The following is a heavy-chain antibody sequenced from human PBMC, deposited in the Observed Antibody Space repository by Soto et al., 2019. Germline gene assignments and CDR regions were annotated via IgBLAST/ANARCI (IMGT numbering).Heavy chain of an antibody. CDR2: INPSVGSS. V-gene: IGHV1-46*01. Sequence: GASVKVSCKASGYTFTSYYMHRVRQAPGQALEWTGIINPSVGSSSYAQQFDGRVTMNSVTSTIPEPMELNSVRSEYPSVYYCARGGVCGGTYYYYYCMDVWGQGTMVTVSS. CDR3: ARGGVCGGTYYYYYCMDV. CDR1: GYTFTSYY. D-gene: IGHD1-1*01. J-gene: IGHJ6*02.